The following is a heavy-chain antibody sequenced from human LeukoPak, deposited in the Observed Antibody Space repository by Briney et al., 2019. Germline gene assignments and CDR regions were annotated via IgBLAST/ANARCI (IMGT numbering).Heavy chain of an antibody. D-gene: IGHD6-13*01. V-gene: IGHV4-4*07. CDR2: IYTSGST. CDR3: ARGRQQLVLDFDY. CDR1: GGSISSYY. J-gene: IGHJ4*02. Sequence: SETLSLTCTVSGGSISSYYWSWIRQRAGKGLEWIGRIYTSGSTNYNPSLKSRVTMSVDTSKNQFSLKLSSVTAADTAVYYCARGRQQLVLDFDYWGQGTLVTVSS.